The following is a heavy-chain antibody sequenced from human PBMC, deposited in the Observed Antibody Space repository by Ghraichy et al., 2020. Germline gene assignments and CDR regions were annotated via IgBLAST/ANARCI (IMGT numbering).Heavy chain of an antibody. D-gene: IGHD5-12*01. J-gene: IGHJ3*02. CDR3: ARNRYDDAFDI. V-gene: IGHV3-13*04. CDR1: GFILRNYG. Sequence: LTCAASGFILRNYGMHWVRQVTGKSLEWVSAIGAGGETHYADSVKGRFTISRESAENSLYLQMNNLRDGDSALYFCARNRYDDAFDIWGQGTMVTVSS. CDR2: IGAGGET.